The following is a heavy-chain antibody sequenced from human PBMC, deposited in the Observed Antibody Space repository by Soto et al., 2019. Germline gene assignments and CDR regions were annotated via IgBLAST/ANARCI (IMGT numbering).Heavy chain of an antibody. V-gene: IGHV4-31*03. CDR2: IYYSGST. Sequence: SETLSLTCSVSGGSISSGGYYWSWIRQHPGKGLEWIGYIYYSGSTYYNPSLKSRVTISVDTSKNQLSLKLSSVTVADTAVYYCVRARGYGDYGWFDPCGQGTLVTVSS. CDR3: VRARGYGDYGWFDP. D-gene: IGHD4-17*01. CDR1: GGSISSGGYY. J-gene: IGHJ5*02.